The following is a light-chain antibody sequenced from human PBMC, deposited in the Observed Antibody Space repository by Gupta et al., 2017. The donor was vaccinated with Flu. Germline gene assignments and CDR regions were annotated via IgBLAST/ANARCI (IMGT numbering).Light chain of an antibody. CDR1: RYKIGNRG. CDR3: QVWDVNIRSWV. V-gene: IGLV10-54*04. J-gene: IGLJ3*02. Sequence: TATLNSTGKRYKIGNRGVEWVQQKPGQTPILMIDRNISRPSGIPERFSGSRSGNTATRTINGAQAGDEADDDCQVWDVNIRSWVFGGGTKLTVL. CDR2: RNI.